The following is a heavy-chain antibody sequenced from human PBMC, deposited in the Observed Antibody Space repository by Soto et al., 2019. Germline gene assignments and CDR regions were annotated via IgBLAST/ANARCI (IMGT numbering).Heavy chain of an antibody. V-gene: IGHV4-30-4*01. D-gene: IGHD3-22*01. Sequence: SETLSLTCTVSGGSISSGDYYWSWIRQPPGKGLEWIGYIYYSGSTYYNPSLKSRVTISVDTSKNQFSLKLSSVTAADTAVYYCAREDYDSSGEIDYWGQGTLVTVSS. CDR2: IYYSGST. J-gene: IGHJ4*02. CDR3: AREDYDSSGEIDY. CDR1: GGSISSGDYY.